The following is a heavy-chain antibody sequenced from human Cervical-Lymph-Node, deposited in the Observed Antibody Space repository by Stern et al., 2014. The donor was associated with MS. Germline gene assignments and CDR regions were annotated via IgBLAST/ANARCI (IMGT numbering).Heavy chain of an antibody. CDR3: TRGPSSRAAIRSLEWHLEL. CDR2: IYHTGSA. D-gene: IGHD3-3*01. J-gene: IGHJ4*02. V-gene: IGHV4-4*02. Sequence: QVQLQESGPGLVRPSETLSLTCAVSGDSISTNNWWSWVRQPPGKGLEWIGEIYHTGSANYNPSLKSRVTISVDKSNNQFSLKVTSVTAADTAVYYCTRGPSSRAAIRSLEWHLELWGQGTLVTVSS. CDR1: GDSISTNNW.